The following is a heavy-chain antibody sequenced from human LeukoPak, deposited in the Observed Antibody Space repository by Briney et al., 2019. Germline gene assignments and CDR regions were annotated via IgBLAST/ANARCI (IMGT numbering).Heavy chain of an antibody. CDR1: GFTFAGYA. D-gene: IGHD5-12*01. CDR2: IWYDGSNK. J-gene: IGHJ6*02. CDR3: ARESGYDPYYHFGMDV. V-gene: IGHV3-33*08. Sequence: GGSLRLSCAASGFTFAGYAMSWVRQAPGKGLEWVAIIWYDGSNKYYGDSVKGRFTISRDNSKNTLYLQMNSLRAEDTAVYYCARESGYDPYYHFGMDVWGRGTTVTVSS.